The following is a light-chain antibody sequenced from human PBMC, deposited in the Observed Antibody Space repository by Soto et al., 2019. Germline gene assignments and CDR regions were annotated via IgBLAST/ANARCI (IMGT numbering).Light chain of an antibody. Sequence: DIQLTQSPSFLSASVGDRVTITCRASQGISSYLAWYQQKPGKAPKLLIYAASTLQRGAPSRFSGGGSGTEFTLTISSLLPEDFATYFCQQLISYPVTFGGGTKVEIK. CDR2: AAS. V-gene: IGKV1-9*01. CDR3: QQLISYPVT. J-gene: IGKJ4*01. CDR1: QGISSY.